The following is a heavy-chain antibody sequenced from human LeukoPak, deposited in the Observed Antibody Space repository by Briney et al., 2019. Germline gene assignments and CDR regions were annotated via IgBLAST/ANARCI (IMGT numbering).Heavy chain of an antibody. CDR1: GYSFTSYW. Sequence: GESLKISCKGSGYSFTSYWIGWVRPMPGKGLEWMGIIYPGDSDTRYSPSFQGQVTISADKSISTAYLQWSSLKASDTAMYYWARPNKDRVEFKIGAFDIWGQGTMVTVSS. CDR3: ARPNKDRVEFKIGAFDI. D-gene: IGHD5-24*01. CDR2: IYPGDSDT. J-gene: IGHJ3*02. V-gene: IGHV5-51*01.